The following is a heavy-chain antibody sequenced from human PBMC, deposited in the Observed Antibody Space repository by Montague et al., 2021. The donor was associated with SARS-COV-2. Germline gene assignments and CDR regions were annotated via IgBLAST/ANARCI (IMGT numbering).Heavy chain of an antibody. Sequence: SLRLSCAASGFTFSSYNMNWVRQAPGKGLEWVSHISTSTYIDYADSVKGRFTISRDNAKSSLYLQMHSLRVEDTAVYYCARDGWMTTMTTFDYWGQGTLVTVSS. D-gene: IGHD4-17*01. CDR1: GFTFSSYN. V-gene: IGHV3-21*01. CDR3: ARDGWMTTMTTFDY. CDR2: ISTSTYI. J-gene: IGHJ4*02.